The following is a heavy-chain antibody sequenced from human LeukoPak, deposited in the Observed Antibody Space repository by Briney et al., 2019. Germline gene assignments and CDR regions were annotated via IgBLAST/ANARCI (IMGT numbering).Heavy chain of an antibody. V-gene: IGHV3-23*01. CDR2: MSGSGGMT. CDR3: TKGPFFYYDASGYNYFDS. D-gene: IGHD3-22*01. CDR1: GFTFSSFA. Sequence: GGSLRLSCAASGFTFSSFAMSWVRQAPGEELEWVSAMSGSGGMTYSTDSVKGRFTISRDNSKDTLYLQMNSLRVEDTAIYYCTKGPFFYYDASGYNYFDSWGQGTLVTVSS. J-gene: IGHJ4*02.